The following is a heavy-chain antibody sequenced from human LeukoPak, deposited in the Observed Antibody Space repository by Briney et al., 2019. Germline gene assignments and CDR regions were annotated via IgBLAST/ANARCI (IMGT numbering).Heavy chain of an antibody. CDR3: ARRPGDSRSYYFDY. V-gene: IGHV4-34*01. Sequence: PSETLSLTCAVYGGSFSGYYWSWIRQPPGKGLEWIGEINHSGSTNYNPSLKSRVTISADTSKNLFSLKLSSVAAADTAVYYCARRPGDSRSYYFDYWGQGTLVTVSS. D-gene: IGHD7-27*01. J-gene: IGHJ4*02. CDR2: INHSGST. CDR1: GGSFSGYY.